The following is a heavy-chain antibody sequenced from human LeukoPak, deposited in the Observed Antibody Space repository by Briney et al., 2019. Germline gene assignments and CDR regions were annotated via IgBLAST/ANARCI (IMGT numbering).Heavy chain of an antibody. V-gene: IGHV4-39*07. Sequence: SETLSFTCTVSGGSISSSSFHWDWIRQPPGMGLEWIGSIYYSGSTYYNPSLKSRVTISVDTSKNQFSLKLSSVTAADTAVYYCARDSEIAAAGTWFDPWGQGTLVTVSS. J-gene: IGHJ5*02. CDR2: IYYSGST. D-gene: IGHD6-13*01. CDR3: ARDSEIAAAGTWFDP. CDR1: GGSISSSSFH.